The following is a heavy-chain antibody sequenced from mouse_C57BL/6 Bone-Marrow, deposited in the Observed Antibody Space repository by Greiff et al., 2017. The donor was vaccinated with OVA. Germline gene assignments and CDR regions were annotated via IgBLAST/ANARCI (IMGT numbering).Heavy chain of an antibody. CDR2: ISNGGGST. D-gene: IGHD4-1*01. CDR1: GFTFSDYY. V-gene: IGHV5-12*01. CDR3: ARNLGFDY. J-gene: IGHJ2*01. Sequence: EVMLVESGGGLVQPGGSLKLSCAASGFTFSDYYMYWVRQTPEKRLEWVAYISNGGGSTYYPDTVKGRFTISRDNAKNTLYLQMSRLKSEDTAMYYCARNLGFDYWGQGTTLTVSS.